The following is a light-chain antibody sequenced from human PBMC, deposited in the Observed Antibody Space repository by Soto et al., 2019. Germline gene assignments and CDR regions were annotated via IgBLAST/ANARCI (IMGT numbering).Light chain of an antibody. V-gene: IGLV2-14*01. CDR1: SSDIGAYNY. CDR2: DVN. Sequence: QSALTQPASVSGSPGQSITISCTGSSSDIGAYNYVSWYQQHPGKAPKLMIYDVNNRPSGVSYRFSGSKSCSTASLTISGLQAEDEDDYYCSSYTISRIRVFGGGTKLTVL. J-gene: IGLJ3*02. CDR3: SSYTISRIRV.